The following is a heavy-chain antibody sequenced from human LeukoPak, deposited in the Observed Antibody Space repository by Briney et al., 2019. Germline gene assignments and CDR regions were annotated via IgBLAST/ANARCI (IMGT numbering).Heavy chain of an antibody. CDR3: AREQSGTRGWYTVDY. Sequence: GGSLRLSCAASGFTFSTYAITWVRQGPGKGLEWVSAIRPDGDRTYYANSVRGRFTISRDNSKDTVYLQIYGLRVEDTAVYYCAREQSGTRGWYTVDYWGQGTLVTVSS. CDR2: IRPDGDRT. CDR1: GFTFSTYA. D-gene: IGHD6-19*01. V-gene: IGHV3-23*01. J-gene: IGHJ4*02.